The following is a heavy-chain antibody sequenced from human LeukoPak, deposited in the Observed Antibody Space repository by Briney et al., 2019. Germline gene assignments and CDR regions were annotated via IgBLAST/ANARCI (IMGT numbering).Heavy chain of an antibody. CDR3: AKRRDGYNFGY. D-gene: IGHD5-24*01. CDR2: INHSGST. CDR1: GGSFSGYY. V-gene: IGHV4-34*01. J-gene: IGHJ4*02. Sequence: PSETLSLTCAVYGGSFSGYYWSWIRQPPGKGLEWIGEINHSGSTNYNPSLKSRVTISVDTSKNQFSLKLSSVTAADTAVYYCAKRRDGYNFGYWGQGTLVTVSS.